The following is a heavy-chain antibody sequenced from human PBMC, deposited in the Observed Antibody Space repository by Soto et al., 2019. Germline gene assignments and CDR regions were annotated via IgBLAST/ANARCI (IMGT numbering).Heavy chain of an antibody. CDR2: INPGNGDT. V-gene: IGHV1-3*01. CDR3: ARTDCSSTSCYNYYYYGMDV. D-gene: IGHD2-2*01. CDR1: GYSFTKYG. J-gene: IGHJ6*02. Sequence: ASVKVSCKTSGYSFTKYGLHWVRQAPGQRLEWMGWINPGNGDTKYSQKFQGRVTITRDTSATTAYMELSSLRSEDVAVFYCARTDCSSTSCYNYYYYGMDVWGQGTTVTVSS.